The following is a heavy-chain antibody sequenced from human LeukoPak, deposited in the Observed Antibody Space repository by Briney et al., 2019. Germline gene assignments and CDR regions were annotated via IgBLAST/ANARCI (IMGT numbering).Heavy chain of an antibody. J-gene: IGHJ3*02. CDR3: ARGCPFVLRYFDWGNAFDI. CDR2: IYSGGST. CDR1: GFTVSSNY. V-gene: IGHV3-66*01. D-gene: IGHD3-9*01. Sequence: PGGSLRLSCAASGFTVSSNYMSWVRQAPGKGLEWVSVIYSGGSTYYADSVKGRFTISRDNSKNTLYLQMNSLRAEDTAVYYCARGCPFVLRYFDWGNAFDIWGQGTMVTVSS.